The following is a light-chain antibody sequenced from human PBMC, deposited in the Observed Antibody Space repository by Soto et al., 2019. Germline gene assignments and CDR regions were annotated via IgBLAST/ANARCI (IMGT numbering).Light chain of an antibody. J-gene: IGKJ1*01. V-gene: IGKV3-15*01. Sequence: EIVMTQSPATLSVSPGEGATLSCRASQSVGSNLAWYQQKPGQAPRLLIYGASTRATGVAARFSGSGSGTEFTLTISSLQSEDFXVYXXQQYNNWPRTFGQGTKVEIK. CDR3: QQYNNWPRT. CDR1: QSVGSN. CDR2: GAS.